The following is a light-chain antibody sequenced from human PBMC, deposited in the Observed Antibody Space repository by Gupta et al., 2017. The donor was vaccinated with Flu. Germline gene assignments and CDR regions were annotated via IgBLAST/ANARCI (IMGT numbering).Light chain of an antibody. CDR1: QSISRY. Sequence: PSSLSASVGDRVTITCRASQSISRYLNWYQRKPGEAPKFLIYAASSLESGVPSTFSGSGSGTDFALTISGLQPEDCATYYCQQRDSVPYTFVQWAKMEIK. CDR3: QQRDSVPYT. CDR2: AAS. V-gene: IGKV1-39*01. J-gene: IGKJ2*01.